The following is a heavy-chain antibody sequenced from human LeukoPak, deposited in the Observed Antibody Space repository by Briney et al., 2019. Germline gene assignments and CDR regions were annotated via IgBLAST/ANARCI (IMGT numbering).Heavy chain of an antibody. CDR3: ARDGVAMVSGYYYGMDV. CDR1: GYTFTSYG. V-gene: IGHV1-18*01. J-gene: IGHJ6*02. CDR2: ISAYNGNT. D-gene: IGHD5-18*01. Sequence: ASVKVSCKASGYTFTSYGISWVRQAPGQGLEWMGWISAYNGNTNYAQKLQGRVTMTTDTSTSTAYMKLRSLRSDDTAVYYCARDGVAMVSGYYYGMDVWGQGTTVTVSS.